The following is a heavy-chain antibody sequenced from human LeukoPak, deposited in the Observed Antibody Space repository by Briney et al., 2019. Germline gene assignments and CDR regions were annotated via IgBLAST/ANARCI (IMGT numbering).Heavy chain of an antibody. V-gene: IGHV3-30*18. CDR3: AKSSVVVIRNDAFNI. CDR2: TSYDGSNK. J-gene: IGHJ3*02. Sequence: GGSLRLSCAASGFIFSSYGMHWVRQAPGKGLEWVAATSYDGSNKYYADSVKGRFTITRDNSKNTLYLQMNSLRAEDTAVYYCAKSSVVVIRNDAFNIWGQGTMVTVSS. CDR1: GFIFSSYG. D-gene: IGHD3-22*01.